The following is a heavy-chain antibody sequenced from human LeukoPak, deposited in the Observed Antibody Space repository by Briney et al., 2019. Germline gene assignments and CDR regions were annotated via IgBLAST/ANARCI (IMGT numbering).Heavy chain of an antibody. CDR3: ATSGPRGSYYGDY. CDR2: INAGNGNT. CDR1: GYTFTSYA. D-gene: IGHD1-26*01. Sequence: ASVKVSCKASGYTFTSYAMHWVRQAPGQRLEWMGWINAGNGNTKYSQKFQGRVTITRDTSASTAYMELSSLRSDDTAVYYCATSGPRGSYYGDYWGQGTLVTVSS. V-gene: IGHV1-3*01. J-gene: IGHJ4*02.